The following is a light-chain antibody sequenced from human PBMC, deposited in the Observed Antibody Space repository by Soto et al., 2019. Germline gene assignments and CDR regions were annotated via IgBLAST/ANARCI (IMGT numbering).Light chain of an antibody. J-gene: IGLJ3*02. CDR2: EVT. CDR3: SAFTSSTTLA. Sequence: VLTQPASVSGSPGQSITISCTGTSGDIGGYNYVSWYQQHPGKAPKLLISEVTNRPSGVSNRFSGSKSGNAASLTISGLQAEDEADYYCSAFTSSTTLAFGGGTKLTVL. V-gene: IGLV2-14*01. CDR1: SGDIGGYNY.